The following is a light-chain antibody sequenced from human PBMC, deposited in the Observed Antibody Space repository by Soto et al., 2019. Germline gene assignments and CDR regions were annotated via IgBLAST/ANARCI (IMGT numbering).Light chain of an antibody. J-gene: IGKJ1*01. V-gene: IGKV3-20*01. Sequence: EIVLTQSPGTLSLSPGERATLSCRASQSVASSHLAWYQQKPGQAPRLLIYGASSRATGIPDRFSGSGSGTDFTLTSTRLEPEDFAVYYCQQYDNSPWTFGRGTKVDIK. CDR1: QSVASSH. CDR3: QQYDNSPWT. CDR2: GAS.